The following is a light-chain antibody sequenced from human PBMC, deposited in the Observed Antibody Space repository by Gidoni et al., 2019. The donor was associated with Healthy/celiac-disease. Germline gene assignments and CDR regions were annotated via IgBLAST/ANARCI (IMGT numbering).Light chain of an antibody. CDR3: SSYAGSNNGV. Sequence: QSALTQPPSASGSPGHSVTISCTGTSSDVGGYNYVSWYQQHPGKAPKLMIYEVSKRPSGVPDRFSGSKSGNTASRTVSGLQAEDEADYYCSSYAGSNNGVFGGGTKLTVL. CDR2: EVS. V-gene: IGLV2-8*01. J-gene: IGLJ3*02. CDR1: SSDVGGYNY.